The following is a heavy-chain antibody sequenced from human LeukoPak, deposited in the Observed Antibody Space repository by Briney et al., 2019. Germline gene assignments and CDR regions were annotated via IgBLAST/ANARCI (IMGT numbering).Heavy chain of an antibody. Sequence: GGSLRLSCAASGFTFSSYAMHWVRQAPGKGLVWVSRINSDGSDTTYADSVKGRFTISRDNAKNTLYLQMNSLRAEDTAVYYCARDYYDSSGYYSFDYWGQGTLVTVSS. CDR2: INSDGSDT. D-gene: IGHD3-22*01. V-gene: IGHV3-74*01. CDR1: GFTFSSYA. CDR3: ARDYYDSSGYYSFDY. J-gene: IGHJ4*02.